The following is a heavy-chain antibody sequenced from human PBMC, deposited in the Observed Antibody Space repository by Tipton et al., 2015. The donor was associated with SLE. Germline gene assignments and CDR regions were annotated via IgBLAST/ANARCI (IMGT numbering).Heavy chain of an antibody. Sequence: TLSLTCTVSGVSLSSAAYYWSWIRQHPGKGLEWIGYIYYSGSTYYNPSLKSRVTMSVDMSKNQIFLKMTSVTAADSAVYFCARVWLNNAFDIWGQGTRVTVSS. CDR3: ARVWLNNAFDI. J-gene: IGHJ3*02. CDR1: GVSLSSAAYY. V-gene: IGHV4-31*03. CDR2: IYYSGST. D-gene: IGHD2/OR15-2a*01.